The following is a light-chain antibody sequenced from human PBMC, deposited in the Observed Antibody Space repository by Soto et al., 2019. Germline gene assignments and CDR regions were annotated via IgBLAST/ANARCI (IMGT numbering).Light chain of an antibody. CDR3: QQYDTLPRT. Sequence: EIVLTQSPGTLSLSPGERATLSCRASHTISSSYLAWYQQKPGQAPRLLIYGISSRASGIPDRFRGSGSGTDFTLTITRPEPEDSAVYYCQQYDTLPRTFGQGTKVEIK. CDR1: HTISSSY. V-gene: IGKV3-20*01. J-gene: IGKJ1*01. CDR2: GIS.